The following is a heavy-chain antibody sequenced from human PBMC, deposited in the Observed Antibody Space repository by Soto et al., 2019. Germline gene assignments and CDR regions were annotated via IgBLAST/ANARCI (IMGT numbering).Heavy chain of an antibody. CDR2: MIAYNGNT. Sequence: GASGKVSCRASGYTCTSYGISWVRHAPRQGLEWMGWMIAYNGNTNYAQKLQGRVTMTTDTSTSTAYMELMSLRSDDMAVYYCARATVTTDEYFGMDVSGQGTTVTVSS. D-gene: IGHD4-17*01. V-gene: IGHV1-18*03. CDR1: GYTCTSYG. J-gene: IGHJ6*02. CDR3: ARATVTTDEYFGMDV.